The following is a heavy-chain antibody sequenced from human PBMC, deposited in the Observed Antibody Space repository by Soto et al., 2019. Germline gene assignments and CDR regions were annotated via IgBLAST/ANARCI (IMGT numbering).Heavy chain of an antibody. CDR3: ARPVEMATISRSYLFY. V-gene: IGHV3-30-3*01. CDR1: GFTFSSYA. CDR2: ISYDGSNK. D-gene: IGHD5-12*01. J-gene: IGHJ4*02. Sequence: QVQLVESGGGVVQPGRSLRLSCAASGFTFSSYAMHWVRQAPGKGLEWVAVISYDGSNKYYADSVKGRFTISRDNSKNTLYLQMNSLRAEDTAVYYCARPVEMATISRSYLFYWGQGTLVTVSS.